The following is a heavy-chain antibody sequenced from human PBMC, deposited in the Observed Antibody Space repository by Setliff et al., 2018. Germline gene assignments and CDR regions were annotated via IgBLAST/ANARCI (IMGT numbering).Heavy chain of an antibody. D-gene: IGHD3-16*02. J-gene: IGHJ4*02. CDR1: GGSISSSSYY. CDR3: ARSGDYIWGSYRPYYFDR. Sequence: SETLSLTCIVSGGSISSSSYYWGWIRQPPGKGLEWIGSIDYSGTIYYNPSLKSRVTISVDTSKNQVSLKLSSVTAADTAVYYCARSGDYIWGSYRPYYFDRWGQGTLVTVSS. V-gene: IGHV4-39*07. CDR2: IDYSGTI.